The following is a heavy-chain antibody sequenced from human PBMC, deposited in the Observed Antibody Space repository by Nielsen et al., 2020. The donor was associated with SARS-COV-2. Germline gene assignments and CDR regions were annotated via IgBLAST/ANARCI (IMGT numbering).Heavy chain of an antibody. CDR2: VSWNSAYM. Sequence: GGSLRLSCAASGFTFDDYAMHWVRQVPGKGLEWVSGVSWNSAYMAYADSVKGRFTISRDNAKNSLYLQMNSLRVEDTAVYYCARVGFYGDPEYLDYWGPGTLVTVSS. J-gene: IGHJ4*02. CDR3: ARVGFYGDPEYLDY. V-gene: IGHV3-9*01. CDR1: GFTFDDYA. D-gene: IGHD4-17*01.